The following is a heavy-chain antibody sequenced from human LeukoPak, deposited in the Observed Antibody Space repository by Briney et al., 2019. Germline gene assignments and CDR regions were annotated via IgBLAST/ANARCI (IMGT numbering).Heavy chain of an antibody. CDR3: AKAIYDILTGPYYYYGMDV. CDR1: GFTFSSYG. CDR2: ISYDGSNK. V-gene: IGHV3-30*18. D-gene: IGHD3-9*01. Sequence: GGSLRLSCAASGFTFSSYGMHWVRQAPGKGPEWVAVISYDGSNKYYADSVKGRFTISRDNSKSTLYLQMNSLRAEDTAVYYCAKAIYDILTGPYYYYGMDVWGQGTTVTVSS. J-gene: IGHJ6*02.